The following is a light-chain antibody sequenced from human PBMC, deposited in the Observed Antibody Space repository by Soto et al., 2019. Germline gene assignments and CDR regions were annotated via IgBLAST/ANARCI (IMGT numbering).Light chain of an antibody. CDR3: HQHNNGRT. CDR1: QSVDSY. J-gene: IGKJ4*02. Sequence: EIVLTQSPATLSLSPGERATLSCRASQSVDSYLAWYQQKPGQAPRLLIFDASNRATGVPARVSGSGSGTDLTLTISSLEPEDVAVYYCHQHNNGRTFGGGTKVEMK. V-gene: IGKV3-11*01. CDR2: DAS.